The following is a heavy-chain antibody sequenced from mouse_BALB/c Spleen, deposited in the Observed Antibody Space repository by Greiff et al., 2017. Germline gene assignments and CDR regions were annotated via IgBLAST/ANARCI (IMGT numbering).Heavy chain of an antibody. Sequence: EVKVVESGGGLVQPGGSLRLSCATSGFTFSDFYMEWVRQPPGKRLEWIAASRNKANDYTTEYSASVKGRFIVSRDTSQSILYLQMNALRAEDTAIYYCARAHYGNYEAWFAYWGQGTLVTVSA. D-gene: IGHD2-1*01. CDR1: GFTFSDFY. V-gene: IGHV7-1*02. J-gene: IGHJ3*01. CDR3: ARAHYGNYEAWFAY. CDR2: SRNKANDYTT.